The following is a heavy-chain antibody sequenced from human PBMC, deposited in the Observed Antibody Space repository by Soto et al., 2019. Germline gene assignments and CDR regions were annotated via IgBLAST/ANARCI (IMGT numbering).Heavy chain of an antibody. D-gene: IGHD2-15*01. V-gene: IGHV4-34*01. Sequence: PSETLSLTCAVYGGSFSGYYWSWIRQPPGKGLEWIGEINHSGSTNYNPSLKSRVTISVDTSKNQFSLKLSSVTAADTAVYYCARGALYCSGGSCSGGYYYYGMDVWGQGTTVTVSS. CDR1: GGSFSGYY. J-gene: IGHJ6*02. CDR2: INHSGST. CDR3: ARGALYCSGGSCSGGYYYYGMDV.